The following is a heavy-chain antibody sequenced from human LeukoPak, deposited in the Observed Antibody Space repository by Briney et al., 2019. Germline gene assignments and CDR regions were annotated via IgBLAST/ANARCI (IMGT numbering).Heavy chain of an antibody. CDR3: ARVAQFYYYYMDV. J-gene: IGHJ6*03. CDR2: INRSGST. CDR1: GGSFSGYY. V-gene: IGHV4-34*01. Sequence: SETLSLTCAVYGGSFSGYYWSWIRQPPGKGLEWVGEINRSGSTNYTPSLESPVTISVDTSKNQFSLKVSSETAADTAVYYCARVAQFYYYYMDVWGKGTTVTASS. D-gene: IGHD5-24*01.